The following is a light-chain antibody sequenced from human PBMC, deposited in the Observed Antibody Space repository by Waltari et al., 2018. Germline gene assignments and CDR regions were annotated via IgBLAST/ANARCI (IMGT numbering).Light chain of an antibody. CDR2: EVS. CDR3: TAYGGKDNYIV. Sequence: QSALTQPPSASGSPGQSVTISCTGTDSDIGAFNFVSWYHQHPGQVPRLIIFEVSKRASGVPDRFSGSKSGNSASLTVSGLRPEDEAHYYCTAYGGKDNYIVFGGGTKVTVL. V-gene: IGLV2-8*01. CDR1: DSDIGAFNF. J-gene: IGLJ3*02.